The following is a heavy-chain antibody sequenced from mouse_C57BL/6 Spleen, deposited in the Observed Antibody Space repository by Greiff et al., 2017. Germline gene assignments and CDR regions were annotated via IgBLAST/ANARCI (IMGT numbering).Heavy chain of an antibody. D-gene: IGHD1-1*01. Sequence: VKLVESGAELVKPGASVKISCKASGYAFSSYWMNWVKQRPGKGLEWIGQIYPGDGDTNYNGKFKGKATLTADKSSSTAYMQLSSLTSEDSAVYFCARREITTVVEDAMDYWGQGTSVTVSS. CDR3: ARREITTVVEDAMDY. V-gene: IGHV1-80*01. CDR2: IYPGDGDT. CDR1: GYAFSSYW. J-gene: IGHJ4*01.